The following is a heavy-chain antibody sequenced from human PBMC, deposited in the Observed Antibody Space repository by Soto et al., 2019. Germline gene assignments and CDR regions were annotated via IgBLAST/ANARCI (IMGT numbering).Heavy chain of an antibody. V-gene: IGHV4-34*01. Sequence: QVHLQQWGVGLLKPSETLSLTCAVYGGSFSGSYWSWIRQSPEKGLEWIGEINHSGSTSYNPSLKSRVTISLDTSKNQFSLKLNSVTAADTAVYYCREYQTGGQLDYWGQGTLVTVSS. CDR2: INHSGST. D-gene: IGHD2-2*01. J-gene: IGHJ4*02. CDR1: GGSFSGSY. CDR3: REYQTGGQLDY.